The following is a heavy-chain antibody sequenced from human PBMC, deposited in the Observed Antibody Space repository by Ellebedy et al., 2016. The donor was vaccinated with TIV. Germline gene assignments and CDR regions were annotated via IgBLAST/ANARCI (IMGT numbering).Heavy chain of an antibody. V-gene: IGHV1-8*01. CDR3: ARGGYSFGSGDFDY. CDR1: GYTFTSYD. CDR2: MNPNSVNT. J-gene: IGHJ4*02. Sequence: ASVKVSCKASGYTFTSYDINWVRQATGQGLEWMGWMNPNSVNTVYAQKFQGRVTMTRDTSISTAYMELNRLRSDDTAVYYCARGGYSFGSGDFDYWGQGTLVTVSS. D-gene: IGHD5-18*01.